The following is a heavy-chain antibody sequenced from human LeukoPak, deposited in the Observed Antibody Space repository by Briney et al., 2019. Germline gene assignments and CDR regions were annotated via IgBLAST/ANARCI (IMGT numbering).Heavy chain of an antibody. V-gene: IGHV3-53*01. CDR1: GFIVRSGY. Sequence: PGGPLRLSCAASGFIVRSGYMSWVRQAQGKGLEWFSVIYSGGSTYHADSVKGRFTISRDNSKNTLYLQMDSLRAEDTGVYYCAREGSYHGMDVWGQGTTVTVSS. J-gene: IGHJ6*02. CDR3: AREGSYHGMDV. CDR2: IYSGGST.